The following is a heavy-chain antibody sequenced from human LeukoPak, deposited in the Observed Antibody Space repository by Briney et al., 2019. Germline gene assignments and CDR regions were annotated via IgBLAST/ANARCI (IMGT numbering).Heavy chain of an antibody. J-gene: IGHJ6*03. D-gene: IGHD2-2*01. CDR3: ARVGCSSSSCNVPYYYHYYYMDV. Sequence: PSETLSLTCAVYGGSFTGYYWTWIRQPPGKGLEWIGEINHSGSTHYNPSLKSRVTISVDTSKNQFSLKVSSVTAADTAVYYCARVGCSSSSCNVPYYYHYYYMDVWGKGTTVTVSS. CDR2: INHSGST. CDR1: GGSFTGYY. V-gene: IGHV4-34*01.